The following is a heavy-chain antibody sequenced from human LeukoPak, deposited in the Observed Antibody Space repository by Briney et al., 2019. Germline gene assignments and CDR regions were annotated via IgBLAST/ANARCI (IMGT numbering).Heavy chain of an antibody. J-gene: IGHJ6*02. CDR3: ARDSVYCSSTSCYGYYYGMDV. CDR1: GFTFSSYG. D-gene: IGHD2-2*01. Sequence: PGGSLRLSCAASGFTFSSYGMHWVRQAPGKGLEWVAFIRYDGSNKYYADSVKGRFTISRDNAKNSLYLQMNSLRAEDTAVYYCARDSVYCSSTSCYGYYYGMDVWGQGTTVTVSS. CDR2: IRYDGSNK. V-gene: IGHV3-30*02.